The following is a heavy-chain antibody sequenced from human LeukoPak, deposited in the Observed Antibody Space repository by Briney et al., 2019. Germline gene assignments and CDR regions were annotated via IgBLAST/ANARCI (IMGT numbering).Heavy chain of an antibody. Sequence: ASVKVFCNTSGYTFNGYFIHWVRQAAGQGLEWMGRINPSSGVTEYAQNFQGRVAMSRDTSISTASMELSWLTSDDTAVSYCARDLSSTPNWEFDYWGQGTLVTVSS. D-gene: IGHD7-27*01. CDR2: INPSSGVT. J-gene: IGHJ4*02. CDR3: ARDLSSTPNWEFDY. V-gene: IGHV1-2*06. CDR1: GYTFNGYF.